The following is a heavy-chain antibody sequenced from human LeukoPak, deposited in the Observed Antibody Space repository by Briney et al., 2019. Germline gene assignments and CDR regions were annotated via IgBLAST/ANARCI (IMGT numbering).Heavy chain of an antibody. CDR2: IWYDGSNK. CDR3: AREIFGVALDYHGMDV. J-gene: IGHJ6*02. V-gene: IGHV3-33*01. D-gene: IGHD3-3*01. CDR1: GFTFSSYG. Sequence: GGSLRLSCAASGFTFSSYGMHWVRQAPGKGLEWVAVIWYDGSNKYYADSVKGRFTISRDNSKNTLYLQMNSLRAEDTAVYYCAREIFGVALDYHGMDVWGQGTTVTVSS.